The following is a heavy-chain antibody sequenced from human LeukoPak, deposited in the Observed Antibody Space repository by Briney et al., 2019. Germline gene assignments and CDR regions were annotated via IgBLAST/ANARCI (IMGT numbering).Heavy chain of an antibody. CDR3: ARDRLATGGMDV. D-gene: IGHD1-26*01. Sequence: SQTLSLACTVSGGSISSGGYYWSWIRQYSGKGLEWIGYIYYSGSTHYNPSLKSRVTISVDKAKNQFSLKMRSVTAADTAVYYCARDRLATGGMDVWGQGTTVTVFS. CDR2: IYYSGST. J-gene: IGHJ6*02. CDR1: GGSISSGGYY. V-gene: IGHV4-31*03.